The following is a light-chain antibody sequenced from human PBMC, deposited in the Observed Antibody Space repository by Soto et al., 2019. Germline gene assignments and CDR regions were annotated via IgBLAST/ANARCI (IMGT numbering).Light chain of an antibody. CDR1: QSVSSSY. CDR2: GAS. CDR3: QQYGSSPRT. J-gene: IGKJ1*01. V-gene: IGKV3-20*01. Sequence: EIVLTQSPATLSLSPGERTTLSCRASQSVSSSYLAWYQQKPGQAPRLLIYGASNRATGIPDRFSGSGSGTDFTLTISRLEPEDFAVYYCQQYGSSPRTFGQGTKVDI.